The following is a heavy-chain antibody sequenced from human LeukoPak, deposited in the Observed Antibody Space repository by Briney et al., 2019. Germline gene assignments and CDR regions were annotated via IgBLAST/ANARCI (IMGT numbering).Heavy chain of an antibody. J-gene: IGHJ4*02. CDR3: ARGGIKGVLVPAAIYV. D-gene: IGHD2-2*01. Sequence: ASVKVSCKTSGYTFTSYYTHWVRQAPGQGLEWMGIINPSGGSTSYAQKFQGRVTMTRDTSTSTVYMELSSLRSEDTAVYYCARGGIKGVLVPAAIYVWGQGTLVTVSS. V-gene: IGHV1-46*01. CDR1: GYTFTSYY. CDR2: INPSGGST.